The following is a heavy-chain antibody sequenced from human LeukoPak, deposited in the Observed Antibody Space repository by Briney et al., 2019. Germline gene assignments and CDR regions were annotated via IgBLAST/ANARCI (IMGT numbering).Heavy chain of an antibody. V-gene: IGHV3-30-3*01. CDR2: ISNDGSNK. CDR3: ARNIPVTRWGY. Sequence: GGSLRLSCAASGFTFSSYAMNWVRQAPGKGLEWVAVISNDGSNKYYADSVKGRFTISRDNSKNTLYLQMNSLRAEDTAVYYCARNIPVTRWGYWGQGTLVTVSS. CDR1: GFTFSSYA. D-gene: IGHD2-21*01. J-gene: IGHJ4*02.